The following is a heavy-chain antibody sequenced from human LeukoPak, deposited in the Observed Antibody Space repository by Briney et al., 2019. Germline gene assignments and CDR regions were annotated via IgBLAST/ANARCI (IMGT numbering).Heavy chain of an antibody. CDR3: TKLFESGTYNNSFHY. Sequence: GGTLRLSCVASGFIFSHYGMHWVRQAPGKGLEWVSGLNSRSDSIYDADSVKGRFTISRDNSKNTLYLQMNSLRPEDTAIYYCTKLFESGTYNNSFHYWGQGTLVTVFS. CDR1: GFIFSHYG. CDR2: LNSRSDSI. J-gene: IGHJ4*02. V-gene: IGHV3-23*01. D-gene: IGHD3-10*01.